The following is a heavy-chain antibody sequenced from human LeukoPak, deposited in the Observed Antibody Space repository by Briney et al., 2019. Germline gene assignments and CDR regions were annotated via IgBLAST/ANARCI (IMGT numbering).Heavy chain of an antibody. Sequence: ASVKVSCKASGGTFSSYAISWVRQAPGQGLEWMGGIIPIFGTANYAQKFQGRVTITADESTSTAYMELSSLRSEDTAVYYCARSGYSYAYAADYWGQGTLVTVSS. J-gene: IGHJ4*02. CDR1: GGTFSSYA. CDR2: IIPIFGTA. V-gene: IGHV1-69*13. D-gene: IGHD5-18*01. CDR3: ARSGYSYAYAADY.